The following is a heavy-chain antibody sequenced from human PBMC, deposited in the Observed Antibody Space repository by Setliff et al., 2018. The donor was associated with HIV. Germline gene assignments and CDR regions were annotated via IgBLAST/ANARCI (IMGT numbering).Heavy chain of an antibody. CDR2: IIPVFGTT. Sequence: VKDTRMACGGTFSSYAISWVGQASGQGLEWMGGIIPVFGTTHYAQKFQGRVTVTADEWTCTAYMQLSSLRPDDTAVYYCARGRNYDSSGYGDNYYKMDVWGKGTTVTVSS. CDR3: ARGRNYDSSGYGDNYYKMDV. CDR1: GGTFSSYA. V-gene: IGHV1-69*13. D-gene: IGHD3-22*01. J-gene: IGHJ6*03.